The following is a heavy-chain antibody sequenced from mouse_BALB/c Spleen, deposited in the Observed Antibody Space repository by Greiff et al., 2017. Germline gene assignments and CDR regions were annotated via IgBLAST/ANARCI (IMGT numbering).Heavy chain of an antibody. D-gene: IGHD1-2*01. CDR1: GFTFSSYT. CDR3: ARHEENYYGYVGYFDV. J-gene: IGHJ1*01. CDR2: ISNGGGST. Sequence: EVKVEESGGGLVQPGGSLKLSCAASGFTFSSYTMSWVRQTPEKRLEWVAYISNGGGSTYYPDTVKGRFTISRDNAKNTLYLQMSSLKSEDTAMYYCARHEENYYGYVGYFDVWGAGTTVTVSS. V-gene: IGHV5-12-2*01.